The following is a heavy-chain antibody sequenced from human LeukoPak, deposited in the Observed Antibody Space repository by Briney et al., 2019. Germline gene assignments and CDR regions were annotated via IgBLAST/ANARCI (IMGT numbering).Heavy chain of an antibody. Sequence: GGSLRLSCAASGFTFSSYNMSWVRQAPEKGLEWVATISGSGGGTYYADSVKGRFTISRDDSKNTLYLQMNSLRAEDTAVYYCAKDLGRYRNNYFDYWGQGTLVTVSS. D-gene: IGHD1-26*01. CDR1: GFTFSSYN. CDR2: ISGSGGGT. CDR3: AKDLGRYRNNYFDY. J-gene: IGHJ4*02. V-gene: IGHV3-23*01.